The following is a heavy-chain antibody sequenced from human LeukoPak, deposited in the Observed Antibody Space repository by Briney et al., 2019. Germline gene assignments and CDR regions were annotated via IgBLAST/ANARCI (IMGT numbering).Heavy chain of an antibody. CDR3: ARGRGATSY. D-gene: IGHD1-26*01. Sequence: PSETLSLTCTVSGSSISSYYWSWIRQPPGEGLEWIGYIYYSGSTNYNPSLKSRVTISVDTSKNQFSLKLSSVTAADTAVYYCARGRGATSYWGQGTLVTVSS. CDR2: IYYSGST. CDR1: GSSISSYY. V-gene: IGHV4-59*01. J-gene: IGHJ4*02.